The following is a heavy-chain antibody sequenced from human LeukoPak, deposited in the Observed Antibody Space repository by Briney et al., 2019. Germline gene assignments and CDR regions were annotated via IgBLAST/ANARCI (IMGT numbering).Heavy chain of an antibody. J-gene: IGHJ6*02. V-gene: IGHV1-46*01. CDR3: ARSHQSSGGNKLYYYYYGMDV. CDR1: GYTFTSYY. Sequence: ASVKVSCKASGYTFTSYYMHRVRQAPGQGLEWMGIINPSSGSTSYAQKFQGRVTMTRDTSTTTVYMDLSSLRSEDTAVYYCARSHQSSGGNKLYYYYYGMDVWGQGTTVTVSS. D-gene: IGHD1/OR15-1a*01. CDR2: INPSSGST.